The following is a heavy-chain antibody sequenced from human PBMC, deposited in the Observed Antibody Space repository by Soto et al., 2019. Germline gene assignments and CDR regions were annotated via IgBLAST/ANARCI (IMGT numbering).Heavy chain of an antibody. CDR1: GGSIRGGEYY. CDR2: IYHSGST. Sequence: QVQLQESGPGLVKPSQTLSLTCTVSGGSIRGGEYYWTGIRQPPGKGLEWIGYIYHSGSTYYNPSLQRRVTLSVEMSQNQFSLRLSSVTAADTAVYFCARSTIQPRPSDWFDPWGQGILVTVSS. D-gene: IGHD1-1*01. J-gene: IGHJ5*02. CDR3: ARSTIQPRPSDWFDP. V-gene: IGHV4-31*03.